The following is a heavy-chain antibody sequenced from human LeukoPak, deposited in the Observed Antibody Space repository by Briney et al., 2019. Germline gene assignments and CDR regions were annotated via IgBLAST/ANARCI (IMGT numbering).Heavy chain of an antibody. CDR3: ASGRHTVKYYFDY. D-gene: IGHD4-17*01. V-gene: IGHV3-53*01. CDR2: IYSGGST. Sequence: AGGSLRLSCAASGFTVSSNYMSWVRQAPGKGLEWVSVIYSGGSTYYADSVKGRFTISRDNSKNTLYLQMNSLRAEDTAVYYCASGRHTVKYYFDYWGQGTLVTVSS. J-gene: IGHJ4*02. CDR1: GFTVSSNY.